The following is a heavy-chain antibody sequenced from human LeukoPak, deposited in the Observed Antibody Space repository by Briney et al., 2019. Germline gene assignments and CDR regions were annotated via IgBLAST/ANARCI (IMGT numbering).Heavy chain of an antibody. CDR1: GGSISSYY. V-gene: IGHV4-4*07. J-gene: IGHJ6*03. D-gene: IGHD2-15*01. Sequence: SETLSLTCTVSGGSISSYYWSWIRQPAGKGLEWIGRIYTSGSTNYNPSLKSRVTMSVDTSKNQFSLKLSSVTAADTAVYYCARDPYCSCGSCYRGGYYYYYMDVWGKGTTVTVSS. CDR2: IYTSGST. CDR3: ARDPYCSCGSCYRGGYYYYYMDV.